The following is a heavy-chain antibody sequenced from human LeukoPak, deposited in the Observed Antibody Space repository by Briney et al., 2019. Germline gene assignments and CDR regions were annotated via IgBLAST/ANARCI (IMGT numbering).Heavy chain of an antibody. Sequence: GWTLRLSCAASGFTFSSYGMSWLRQAPGKGLEWVSAISGSGGSTYYAASLKGRFTISRDNFENTLYLQMKSLRAEDTAVYYCAKDGISGPVAGTLGYWGQGTLVTVSS. D-gene: IGHD6-19*01. V-gene: IGHV3-23*01. J-gene: IGHJ4*02. CDR1: GFTFSSYG. CDR2: ISGSGGST. CDR3: AKDGISGPVAGTLGY.